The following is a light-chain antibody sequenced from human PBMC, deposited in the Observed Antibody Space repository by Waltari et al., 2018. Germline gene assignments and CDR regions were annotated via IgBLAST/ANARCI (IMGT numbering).Light chain of an antibody. CDR2: DSS. V-gene: IGKV1-33*01. CDR1: HDIINY. J-gene: IGKJ3*01. Sequence: DIQMTQSPSSLSASVGDRVTITCQASHDIINYLNWYQHKPGKAPKLLIYDSSNLETGFPSRFSGSGSGTDFTFTISSLQPEDIATYYCQQYNNIPQTFGPGTRVEIK. CDR3: QQYNNIPQT.